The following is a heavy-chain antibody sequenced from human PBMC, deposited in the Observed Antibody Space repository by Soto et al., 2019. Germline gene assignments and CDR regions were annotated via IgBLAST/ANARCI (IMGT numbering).Heavy chain of an antibody. CDR1: GFTFSGYA. CDR3: ATTGPY. CDR2: IWFDGSNK. V-gene: IGHV3-33*08. Sequence: GGSLRLSCVGSGFTFSGYAMHWVRQAPGKGLEWVAVIWFDGSNKFYAEYVKGRFTISRDNSKNTVSLKMNSLSDEDSDAYYCATTGPYWGQGTLVTVSS. J-gene: IGHJ4*02.